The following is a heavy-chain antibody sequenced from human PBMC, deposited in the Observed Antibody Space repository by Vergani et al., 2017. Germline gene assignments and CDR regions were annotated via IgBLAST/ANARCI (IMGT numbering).Heavy chain of an antibody. D-gene: IGHD6-13*01. V-gene: IGHV3-30-3*01. CDR1: GFTFSSYA. Sequence: QVQLVESGGGVVQPGRSLRLSCAASGFTFSSYAMHWVRQAPGKGLEWVAVISYDGSNKYYADSVKGRFTISRDNSKNTLYLHMNSLRAEDTAVYYCARVFSWYGAFDIWGQGTMVTVSS. CDR3: ARVFSWYGAFDI. J-gene: IGHJ3*02. CDR2: ISYDGSNK.